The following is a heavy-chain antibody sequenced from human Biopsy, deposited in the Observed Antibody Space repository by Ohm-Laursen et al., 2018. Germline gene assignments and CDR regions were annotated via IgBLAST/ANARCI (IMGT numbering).Heavy chain of an antibody. J-gene: IGHJ2*01. V-gene: IGHV3-33*01. CDR2: IYNDGINE. CDR1: GFTFKNDN. CDR3: ARDLRGHWFFDL. Sequence: SLRLSCAAFGFTFKNDNMHWVRQAPGKGLEWVAAIYNDGINEYYADSVKGRFTISRDDSKNTLYLQMNSLRVEDTAVFYCARDLRGHWFFDLWGRGTLVTVSS. D-gene: IGHD5/OR15-5a*01.